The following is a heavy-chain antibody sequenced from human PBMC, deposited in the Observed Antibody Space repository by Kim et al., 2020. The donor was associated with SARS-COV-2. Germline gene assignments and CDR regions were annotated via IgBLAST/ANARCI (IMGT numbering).Heavy chain of an antibody. D-gene: IGHD3-10*01. CDR1: GFTFSSYG. CDR3: GRMFPVRGITYYGMDV. CDR2: ISFDGSNK. Sequence: GGSLRLSCAASGFTFSSYGIHWVRQAPGMGLEWVAAISFDGSNKYYGDSVKGRFTISRDNSKNTLYLEMNSLRADNTAMYYCGRMFPVRGITYYGMDVWGQGTTVTVSS. V-gene: IGHV3-33*05. J-gene: IGHJ6*02.